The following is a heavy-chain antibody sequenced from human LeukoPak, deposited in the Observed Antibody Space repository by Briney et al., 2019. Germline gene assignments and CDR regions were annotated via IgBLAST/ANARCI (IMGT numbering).Heavy chain of an antibody. D-gene: IGHD2-15*01. V-gene: IGHV3-9*01. CDR1: GLSFDDFA. Sequence: GGSLRLSCAASGLSFDDFAMHWVRQAPGRGLEWVSGISWNSVNVGYADSVKGRFTISRDNSKNTLYVQMNSLRPEDTAVYYCAKDRRGYCSGGSCYYNFDYWGQGTLVTVSS. J-gene: IGHJ4*02. CDR3: AKDRRGYCSGGSCYYNFDY. CDR2: ISWNSVNV.